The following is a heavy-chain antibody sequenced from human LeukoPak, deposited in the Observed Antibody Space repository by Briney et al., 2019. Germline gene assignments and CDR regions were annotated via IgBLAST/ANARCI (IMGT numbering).Heavy chain of an antibody. V-gene: IGHV1-8*01. D-gene: IGHD4-11*01. CDR2: MNPNSGNT. Sequence: ASVKVSFKASGYTFRRYDINWVRQAPGQGLEWLGWMNPNSGNTGYAPKFQGRVTMTRVTSINTAYMELTSLRSEDTAVYFCVRGDLPTTVLNDPFNIWGQGTMVTVSS. J-gene: IGHJ3*02. CDR3: VRGDLPTTVLNDPFNI. CDR1: GYTFRRYD.